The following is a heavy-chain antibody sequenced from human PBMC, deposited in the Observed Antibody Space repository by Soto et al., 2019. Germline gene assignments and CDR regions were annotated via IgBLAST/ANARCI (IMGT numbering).Heavy chain of an antibody. Sequence: GASVKVSCKASGYTFASYGISWVRQAPGQGLEWMGWISAYNGNTNYAQKLQGRVTMTTDTSTSTAYMELRSLRSDDTAVYYCARVTTDGYCSSTSCPNWFDPWGQGTLVTVSS. J-gene: IGHJ5*02. CDR2: ISAYNGNT. CDR1: GYTFASYG. V-gene: IGHV1-18*01. D-gene: IGHD2-2*01. CDR3: ARVTTDGYCSSTSCPNWFDP.